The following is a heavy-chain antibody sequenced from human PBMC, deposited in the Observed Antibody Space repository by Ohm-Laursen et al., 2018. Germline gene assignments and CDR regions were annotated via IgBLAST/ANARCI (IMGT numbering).Heavy chain of an antibody. CDR2: ILFSGDT. Sequence: SETLSLTCTVSGGSLRNYYWSWLRQPAGKGLEYIGRILFSGDTNPDYNPSLKSRVTMSVDTSKNQFSLRLSSVTAADTAVYYCASLGRYCSGENCYGIDYWGQGTLVTVSS. V-gene: IGHV4-4*07. CDR3: ASLGRYCSGENCYGIDY. D-gene: IGHD2-15*01. CDR1: GGSLRNYY. J-gene: IGHJ4*02.